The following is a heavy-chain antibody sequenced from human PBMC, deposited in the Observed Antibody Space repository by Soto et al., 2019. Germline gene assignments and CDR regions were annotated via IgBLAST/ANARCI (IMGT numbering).Heavy chain of an antibody. D-gene: IGHD2-15*01. Sequence: GASVKVSCKPSGYSFSNFYVHWVRQAPGQGLEWMGIIDPSSGTTSYTQKFQERVTMTRDTSMSTVYMELSRLRSEDTAVYYCARGAVVVQNGLSAGMDVWGLGTTVTVSS. CDR2: IDPSSGTT. V-gene: IGHV1-46*01. J-gene: IGHJ6*02. CDR1: GYSFSNFY. CDR3: ARGAVVVQNGLSAGMDV.